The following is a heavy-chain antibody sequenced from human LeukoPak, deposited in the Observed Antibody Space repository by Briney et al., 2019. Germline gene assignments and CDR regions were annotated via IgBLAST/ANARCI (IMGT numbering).Heavy chain of an antibody. Sequence: SETLSLTCAVSGGSISSYSWSWIRQPAGKGLEWIGRIYTSGSTNYNPSLKSRVTMSVDMSKNQFSLKLSSVTAADTAVYYCARDPFGFYSDYFDYWGQGTLVTASS. CDR1: GGSISSYS. J-gene: IGHJ4*02. CDR3: ARDPFGFYSDYFDY. CDR2: IYTSGST. D-gene: IGHD3-3*01. V-gene: IGHV4-4*07.